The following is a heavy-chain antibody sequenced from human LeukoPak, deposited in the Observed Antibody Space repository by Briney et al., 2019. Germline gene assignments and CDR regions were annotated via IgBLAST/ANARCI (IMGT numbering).Heavy chain of an antibody. D-gene: IGHD3-10*01. J-gene: IGHJ6*03. Sequence: ASVKVSCKASGYTFTGYYMHWVRQAPGQGLEWMGWINPNSGGTNYAQKFQGRVTTTRDTSISTAYMELSRLRSDDTAVYYCARGLWFGEFNPLYYYMDVWGKGTTVTVSS. CDR3: ARGLWFGEFNPLYYYMDV. CDR2: INPNSGGT. CDR1: GYTFTGYY. V-gene: IGHV1-2*02.